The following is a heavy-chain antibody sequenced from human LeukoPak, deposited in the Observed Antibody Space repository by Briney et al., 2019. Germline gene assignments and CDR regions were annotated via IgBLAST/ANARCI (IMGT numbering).Heavy chain of an antibody. CDR2: ISSSSSYI. Sequence: KSGGSLRLSCAASGFTFSSYSMNWVRQAPGKGLEWVSSISSSSSYIYYADSVKGRFTISRDNAKNSLYLQMNSLRAEDTAVYYCARDYYDFWSGYFHQYYYYYYMDVWGKGTTVTVSS. CDR3: ARDYYDFWSGYFHQYYYYYYMDV. D-gene: IGHD3-3*01. J-gene: IGHJ6*03. CDR1: GFTFSSYS. V-gene: IGHV3-21*01.